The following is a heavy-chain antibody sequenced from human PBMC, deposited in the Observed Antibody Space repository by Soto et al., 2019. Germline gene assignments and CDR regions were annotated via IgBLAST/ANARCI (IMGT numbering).Heavy chain of an antibody. V-gene: IGHV3-30-3*01. CDR1: GFTFSSYA. Sequence: QVQLVESGGGVVQPGRSLRLSCAASGFTFSSYAMHWVRQAPGKGLEWVAVISYDGSNKYYADSVKGRFTISRDNSKNTMYLQMNSLRAEDTAVYYCASITAAAVDYWGQGTLVTVSS. D-gene: IGHD6-13*01. J-gene: IGHJ4*02. CDR3: ASITAAAVDY. CDR2: ISYDGSNK.